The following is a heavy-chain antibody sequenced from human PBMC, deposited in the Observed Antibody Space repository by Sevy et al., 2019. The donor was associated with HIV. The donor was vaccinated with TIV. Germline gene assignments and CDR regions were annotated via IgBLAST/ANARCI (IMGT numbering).Heavy chain of an antibody. CDR3: AGRKVGDFWSGSIRGPWAGGPLFDY. Sequence: GSLRLSCTSSGFTFSSYAMNWVRQAPGKGLEWVSTISHSGDSTYYADSVKGRFTISRDNSENTLYLQMNSLRAKDTALYYCAGRKVGDFWSGSIRGPWAGGPLFDYWGQGTLVTVSS. D-gene: IGHD3-3*01. CDR1: GFTFSSYA. J-gene: IGHJ4*02. V-gene: IGHV3-23*01. CDR2: ISHSGDST.